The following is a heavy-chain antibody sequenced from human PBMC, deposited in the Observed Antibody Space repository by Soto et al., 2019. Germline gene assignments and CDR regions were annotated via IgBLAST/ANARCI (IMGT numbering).Heavy chain of an antibody. Sequence: QVQLQQWGAGLLKPSETLSLTCTVYGGSFSGYYWSWIRQPPGKGLEWIGEINHSGSTNYNPSLKSRVTISVDTSKNQFSLKLSSVTAADTAVYYCARVTYYDFWSGYYPFDYYYYGMDVW. CDR1: GGSFSGYY. J-gene: IGHJ6*01. CDR2: INHSGST. CDR3: ARVTYYDFWSGYYPFDYYYYGMDV. V-gene: IGHV4-34*01. D-gene: IGHD3-3*01.